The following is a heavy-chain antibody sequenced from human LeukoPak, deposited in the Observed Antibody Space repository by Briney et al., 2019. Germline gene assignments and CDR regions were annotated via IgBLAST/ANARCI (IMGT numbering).Heavy chain of an antibody. Sequence: GGSLRLSCAASGFSFSSFAMNWVRQAPGKGLEWVPTISASGGSTYYADSVKGRFSISRDNSKNTLYLQVNSLRAEDTAVYFCAKAYSNYFSYSYYYMDVWGKGTTVTVSS. CDR1: GFSFSSFA. V-gene: IGHV3-23*01. CDR2: ISASGGST. D-gene: IGHD4-11*01. CDR3: AKAYSNYFSYSYYYMDV. J-gene: IGHJ6*03.